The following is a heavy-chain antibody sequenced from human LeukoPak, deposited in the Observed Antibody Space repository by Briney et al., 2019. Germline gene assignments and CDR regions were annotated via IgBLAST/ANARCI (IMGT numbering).Heavy chain of an antibody. V-gene: IGHV3-23*01. Sequence: GGSLRPSCAASGFTFSSYAMSWVRQAPGKGLEWVSAISGSGGSTYYADSVKGRFTISRDNSKNTLYLQMNSLRAEDTAVYYCAKGRTYYYDSSGYIFDYWGQGTLVTVSS. D-gene: IGHD3-22*01. J-gene: IGHJ4*02. CDR2: ISGSGGST. CDR1: GFTFSSYA. CDR3: AKGRTYYYDSSGYIFDY.